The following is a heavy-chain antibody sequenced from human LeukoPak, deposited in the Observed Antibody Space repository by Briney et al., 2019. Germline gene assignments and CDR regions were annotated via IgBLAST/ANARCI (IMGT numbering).Heavy chain of an antibody. CDR2: ISSSSSYI. D-gene: IGHD6-19*01. CDR1: GFTFSSYS. J-gene: IGHJ4*02. CDR3: ARDRVGIAVADHDY. V-gene: IGHV3-21*03. Sequence: SGGSLRLSCAASGFTFSSYSMNWVRQAPGKGLEWVSSISSSSSYIYYADSVKGRFTVSRDNAKNSLYLQMNSLRAEDTAVYYCARDRVGIAVADHDYWGQGTLVTVSS.